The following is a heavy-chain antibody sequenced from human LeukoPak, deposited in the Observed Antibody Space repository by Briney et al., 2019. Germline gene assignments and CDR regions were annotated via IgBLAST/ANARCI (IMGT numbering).Heavy chain of an antibody. Sequence: PGRSLRLSCAASGFTFSSYGMHWVRQAPGKGLEWVAVIWYDGSNKYYADSVKGRFTISRDNSKNTLYLQMNSLRAEDTAVYYCAKGRYSGYETPDYWGQGTLVTVSS. CDR3: AKGRYSGYETPDY. CDR2: IWYDGSNK. CDR1: GFTFSSYG. J-gene: IGHJ4*02. D-gene: IGHD5-12*01. V-gene: IGHV3-33*06.